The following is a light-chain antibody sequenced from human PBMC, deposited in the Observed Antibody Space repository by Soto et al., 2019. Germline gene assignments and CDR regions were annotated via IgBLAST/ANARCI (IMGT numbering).Light chain of an antibody. CDR2: AAS. CDR3: QKYSSVIT. CDR1: QGISNF. V-gene: IGKV1-27*01. J-gene: IGKJ5*01. Sequence: DIQMTQSPSSLSASVGDRVTITCRASQGISNFLAWYQQKPGKVPKLLISAASTLQSGLPSRFSGSGSGTDFTLTITSLQPEDVATYSCQKYSSVITFGQGTRLEIK.